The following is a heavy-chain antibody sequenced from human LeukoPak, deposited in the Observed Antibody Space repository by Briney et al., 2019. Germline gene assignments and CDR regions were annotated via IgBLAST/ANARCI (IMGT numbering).Heavy chain of an antibody. CDR1: GYSLSNGDY. CDR3: VGDYGNTQNYFDF. Sequence: SETLSLTCSVSGYSLSNGDYWGWIRQAPGKGLEWIGSFFYTGSTYYNPSLKSRVTISVDTSRNQFSLKMTSVTAADTAVYYCVGDYGNTQNYFDFWGQGTLLTVSS. CDR2: FFYTGST. D-gene: IGHD4-11*01. V-gene: IGHV4-38-2*02. J-gene: IGHJ4*02.